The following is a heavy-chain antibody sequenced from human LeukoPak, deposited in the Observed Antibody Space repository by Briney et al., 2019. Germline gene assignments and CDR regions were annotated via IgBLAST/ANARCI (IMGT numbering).Heavy chain of an antibody. CDR3: ARHGGNYYGRYFDY. CDR1: GGSISTYY. CDR2: IYYSGST. J-gene: IGHJ4*02. Sequence: SETLSLTCTVSGGSISTYYWSWIRQPPGKGLEWIGYIYYSGSTNYNPSLKSRVTISVDTSKNQFSLKLSSVTAADTAVYYCARHGGNYYGRYFDYWGQGSLVTVSS. D-gene: IGHD1-26*01. V-gene: IGHV4-59*08.